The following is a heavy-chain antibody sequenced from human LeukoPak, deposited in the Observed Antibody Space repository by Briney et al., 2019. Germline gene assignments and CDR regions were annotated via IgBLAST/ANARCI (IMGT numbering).Heavy chain of an antibody. J-gene: IGHJ4*02. CDR1: GLTFTTNS. D-gene: IGHD6-6*01. Sequence: GGSLRLSRAASGLTFTTNSMNWVRQAPGKGLEWVSYISRSSTTIYYADSVKGRFTISRDNAKNSLYLQMNSLRVEDTAVYYCARNAYSSSLFDYWGQGTLVTVSS. CDR2: ISRSSTTI. CDR3: ARNAYSSSLFDY. V-gene: IGHV3-48*01.